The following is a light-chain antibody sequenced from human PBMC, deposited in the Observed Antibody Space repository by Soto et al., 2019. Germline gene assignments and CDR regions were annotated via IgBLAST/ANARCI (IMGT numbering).Light chain of an antibody. J-gene: IGKJ4*01. CDR3: QQTRSYPST. Sequence: IQLTQSPSSLSASVVDRLTSTFRASQGIDSYLAWYQQRPGKVPQLLIYETSILQSGVSSRFSGSGSGTDFTLTISSLQAEDFATYYCQQTRSYPSTFGGGTKVDIK. V-gene: IGKV1-9*01. CDR1: QGIDSY. CDR2: ETS.